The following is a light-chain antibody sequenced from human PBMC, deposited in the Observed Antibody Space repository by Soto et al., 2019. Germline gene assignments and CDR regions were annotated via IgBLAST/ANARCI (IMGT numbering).Light chain of an antibody. V-gene: IGKV1-5*01. J-gene: IGKJ5*01. Sequence: DLQMTQSPSTLSASVGDRVAVACPAKQSNSSQLAWYQQKPGKAPKLLIYDASSLESGVPYRFSGSGSGTDFTLTISRLEPEDFAVFFCQQYGTSEIIFGQGTRLEIK. CDR3: QQYGTSEII. CDR1: QSNSSQ. CDR2: DAS.